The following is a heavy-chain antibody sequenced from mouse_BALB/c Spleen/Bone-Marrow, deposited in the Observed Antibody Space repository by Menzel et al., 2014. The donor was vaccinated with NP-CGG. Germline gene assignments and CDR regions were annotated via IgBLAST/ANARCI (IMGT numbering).Heavy chain of an antibody. CDR1: GYSLTSYY. V-gene: IGHV1-66*01. Sequence: QVQLQQSGPELVKPGASVKISCKASGYSLTSYYIHWVKQRPGQGLEWIGWIFPRNGSTKYNEKFKGKATPTADTSSSTAYMQLSSLTSEDSAVYFCARRDYYGSTYGFDYWGQGTTLTVSS. CDR3: ARRDYYGSTYGFDY. D-gene: IGHD1-1*01. CDR2: IFPRNGST. J-gene: IGHJ2*01.